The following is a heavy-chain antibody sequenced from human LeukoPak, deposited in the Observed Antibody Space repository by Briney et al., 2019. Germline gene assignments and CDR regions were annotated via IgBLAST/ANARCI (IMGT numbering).Heavy chain of an antibody. Sequence: QPGGSLRLSCSASGFTFSSYAMHWVRQAPGKGLEDVSAIGSNGGSTYYADSVKGRFTISRDNSKNTLYLQMSSLRAEDTAVYFCVKGVGARFYYYGMDVWGHGTTVTVSS. J-gene: IGHJ6*02. D-gene: IGHD2-15*01. CDR2: IGSNGGST. CDR1: GFTFSSYA. V-gene: IGHV3-64D*06. CDR3: VKGVGARFYYYGMDV.